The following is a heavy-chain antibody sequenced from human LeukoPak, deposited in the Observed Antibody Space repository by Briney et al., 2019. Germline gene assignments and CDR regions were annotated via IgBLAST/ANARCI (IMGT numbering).Heavy chain of an antibody. J-gene: IGHJ4*02. CDR3: ARGTKAAGSDY. CDR1: GGTFSSYA. D-gene: IGHD6-13*01. CDR2: IIPIFGTA. Sequence: ASVKVSCKASGGTFSSYAISWVRQAPGQGLEWVGGIIPIFGTANYAQKFQGRVTITTDESTSTAYMELSSLRSEDTAVYYCARGTKAAGSDYWGQGTLVTVSS. V-gene: IGHV1-69*05.